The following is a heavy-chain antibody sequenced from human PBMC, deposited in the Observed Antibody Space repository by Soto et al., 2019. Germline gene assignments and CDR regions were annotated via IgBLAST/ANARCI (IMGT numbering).Heavy chain of an antibody. CDR3: AKDQSGAADI. V-gene: IGHV4-4*07. CDR2: MYTNGRT. CDR1: GASIRTYS. J-gene: IGHJ3*02. D-gene: IGHD7-27*01. Sequence: LPETLSLTCTVSGASIRTYSWSWIRQSAGKGLEWIGHMYTNGRTNYIPSLKSRITMSVDTSKNQFSLNLKFVTAADTAVYFCAKDQSGAADIWGQGTMVTVSS.